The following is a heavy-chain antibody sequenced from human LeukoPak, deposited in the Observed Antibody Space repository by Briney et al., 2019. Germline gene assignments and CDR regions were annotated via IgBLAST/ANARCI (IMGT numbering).Heavy chain of an antibody. CDR3: ASTVVPAAIHDAFDI. CDR1: GYSFTSYW. Sequence: GESLKISCKGSGYSFTSYWIGWVRQMPGKGLEWMGTIYPGDSDTRYSPSFQGQVTISADKSISTAYLQWSSLKASDTAMYYCASTVVPAAIHDAFDIWGQGTMVTVSS. D-gene: IGHD2-2*02. J-gene: IGHJ3*02. CDR2: IYPGDSDT. V-gene: IGHV5-51*01.